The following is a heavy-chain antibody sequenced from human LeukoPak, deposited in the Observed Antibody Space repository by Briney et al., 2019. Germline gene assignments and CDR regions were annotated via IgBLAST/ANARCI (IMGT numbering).Heavy chain of an antibody. J-gene: IGHJ4*02. CDR3: AKTTTGYSSGRYPGWPVDY. V-gene: IGHV3-23*01. CDR1: GFTFNSYA. CDR2: IFGSGGSA. Sequence: GGSLRLSCAASGFTFNSYAMYWVRQAPGKGLEWVSGIFGSGGSAHYADSVKGRFTIFRDNSKNTAYLQMNSLRAEDTAVYYCAKTTTGYSSGRYPGWPVDYWGQGTLVTVSS. D-gene: IGHD6-19*01.